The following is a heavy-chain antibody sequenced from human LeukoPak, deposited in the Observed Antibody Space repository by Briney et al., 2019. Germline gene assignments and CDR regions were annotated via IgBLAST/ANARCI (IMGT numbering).Heavy chain of an antibody. V-gene: IGHV3-23*01. CDR1: GFTFSSYA. D-gene: IGHD6-13*01. Sequence: PGGSLRLSCAASGFTFSSYAMSWVRQAPGKGLEWVSAISGSGGSTYYADSVKGRFTISRDNSKNTLYLQMNSLRAEDTAVYYCAKDRTSYGSSWYGALDYWGQGTLVTVSS. CDR2: ISGSGGST. J-gene: IGHJ4*02. CDR3: AKDRTSYGSSWYGALDY.